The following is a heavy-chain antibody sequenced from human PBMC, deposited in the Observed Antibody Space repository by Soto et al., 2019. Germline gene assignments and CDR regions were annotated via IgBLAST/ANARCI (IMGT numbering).Heavy chain of an antibody. J-gene: IGHJ5*02. Sequence: ETLSLTCADYGGSLSGYYGGWIRQPPGKGLEWIGEINHSGSTNYNPYLKSRVTISVDTSKNQFSLKLSSVTAEDTAVYYCARARSRSDQRVGGNNWFDPWGQGTLGTVSS. CDR1: GGSLSGYY. D-gene: IGHD2-2*01. CDR2: INHSGST. CDR3: ARARSRSDQRVGGNNWFDP. V-gene: IGHV4-34*01.